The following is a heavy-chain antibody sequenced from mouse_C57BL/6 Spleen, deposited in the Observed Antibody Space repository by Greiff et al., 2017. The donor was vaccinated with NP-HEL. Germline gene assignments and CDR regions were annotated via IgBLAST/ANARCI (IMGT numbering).Heavy chain of an antibody. CDR3: VRHEGAFDY. CDR2: IRSKSNNYAT. J-gene: IGHJ2*01. Sequence: DVKLVESGGGLVQPKGSLKLSCAASGFSFNTYAMNWVRQAPGKGLEWVARIRSKSNNYATYYADSVKDRFTISRDDSESMLYLQMNNLKTEDTAMYYCVRHEGAFDYWGQGTTLTVSS. CDR1: GFSFNTYA. V-gene: IGHV10-1*01.